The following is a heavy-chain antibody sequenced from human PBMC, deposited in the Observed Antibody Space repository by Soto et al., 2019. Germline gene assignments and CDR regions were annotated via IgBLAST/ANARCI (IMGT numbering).Heavy chain of an antibody. D-gene: IGHD4-17*01. J-gene: IGHJ6*03. Sequence: ASVKVSCKASGYTFTSYGISWVRQAPGQGLEWMGWISAYNGNTNYAQKLQGRVTMTTDTSTSTAYMELRSLRSDDTAVYYCAREFHRYGDHGRGRYYYYYMDVWGKGTTVTVSS. CDR2: ISAYNGNT. V-gene: IGHV1-18*01. CDR3: AREFHRYGDHGRGRYYYYYMDV. CDR1: GYTFTSYG.